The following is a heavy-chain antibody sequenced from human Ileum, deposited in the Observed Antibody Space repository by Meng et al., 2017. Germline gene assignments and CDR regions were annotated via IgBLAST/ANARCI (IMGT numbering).Heavy chain of an antibody. J-gene: IGHJ4*02. CDR3: ARGVSAAGLFDN. CDR1: GGSISSGGYY. V-gene: IGHV4-31*03. D-gene: IGHD2-2*01. Sequence: QVQLQESGPGLVKPSQTLSLTCTVSGGSISSGGYYWSWIRQHPAKGLEWIGYIHYTGSTSYNPSLESRTSTSIDTSNNQFSLKVTSVTAADTAVYYCARGVSAAGLFDNWGPGTLVTVSS. CDR2: IHYTGST.